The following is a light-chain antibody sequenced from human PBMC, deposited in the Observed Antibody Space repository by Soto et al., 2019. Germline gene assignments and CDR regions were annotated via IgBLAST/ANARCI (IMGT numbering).Light chain of an antibody. CDR2: DGS. V-gene: IGKV1-5*01. J-gene: IGKJ3*01. CDR3: QQGVT. Sequence: DIQMTQSPSTLSAFVGDRVTITCRASQTFSGWLAWYQQNPGKAPKLLIYDGSSLESGVPSRFSGSGSGTECTLTISSLQPDDFATYYCQQGVTFGPGTKVDLK. CDR1: QTFSGW.